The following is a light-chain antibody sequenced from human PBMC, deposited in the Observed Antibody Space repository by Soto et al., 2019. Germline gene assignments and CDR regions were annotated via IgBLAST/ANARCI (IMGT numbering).Light chain of an antibody. CDR2: WAS. CDR3: QQYYTTPVT. CDR1: QTVLYSSNY. V-gene: IGKV4-1*01. J-gene: IGKJ1*01. Sequence: DIVMTQSPDSLAVYLGERATINCKSSQTVLYSSNYLAWYQQKPGQPPKLLIYWASTRESGVPDRFSGSGSGKDFTLTISSLQAEDEAVYSCQQYYTTPVTFGQGTKVEIK.